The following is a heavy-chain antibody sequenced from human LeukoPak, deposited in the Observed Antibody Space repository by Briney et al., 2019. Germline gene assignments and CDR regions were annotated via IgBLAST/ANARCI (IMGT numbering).Heavy chain of an antibody. D-gene: IGHD3-10*01. V-gene: IGHV3-23*01. CDR1: GFTFSSYV. Sequence: PGGSLRLSCAASGFTFSSYVLSWVRQAPGKGLEWVSTISSSGDSTYYADSVKGRFTISRDNSKNTLYLHMNSLRAEDTAVYYCTRRSGTYYHGFDYWGQGTLVTVCS. CDR2: ISSSGDST. CDR3: TRRSGTYYHGFDY. J-gene: IGHJ4*02.